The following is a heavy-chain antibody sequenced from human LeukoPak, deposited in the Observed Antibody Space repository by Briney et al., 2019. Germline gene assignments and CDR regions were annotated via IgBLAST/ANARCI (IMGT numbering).Heavy chain of an antibody. CDR2: INHTGST. D-gene: IGHD6-13*01. CDR3: ARQGIAAPPSY. J-gene: IGHJ4*02. CDR1: GGSFSGYY. V-gene: IGHV4-34*01. Sequence: SETLSLTCAVYGGSFSGYYWSWIRQPPGKGLQWIGEINHTGSTYYNPSLKSRVTISVDTSKNQFSLKLSSVTAADTAVYYCARQGIAAPPSYWGQGTLVTVSS.